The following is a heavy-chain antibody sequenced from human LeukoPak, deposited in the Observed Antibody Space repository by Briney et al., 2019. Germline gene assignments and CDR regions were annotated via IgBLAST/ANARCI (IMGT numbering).Heavy chain of an antibody. CDR2: IYYSGST. Sequence: SETLSLTCTVSGGSISSYYWSWIRQPPGKGLEWIGYIYYSGSTNYNPSLKSRVTISVDTSKNQFSLKLSSVTAADTAVYFCARGSSPNYGFWSGYYGFDCWGQGTLVTVSS. V-gene: IGHV4-59*01. J-gene: IGHJ4*02. CDR1: GGSISSYY. D-gene: IGHD3-3*01. CDR3: ARGSSPNYGFWSGYYGFDC.